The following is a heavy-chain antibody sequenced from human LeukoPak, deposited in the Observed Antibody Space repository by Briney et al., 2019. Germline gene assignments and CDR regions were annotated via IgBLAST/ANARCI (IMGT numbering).Heavy chain of an antibody. V-gene: IGHV3-11*01. CDR3: ARNYGDYRGSYWYFDL. D-gene: IGHD4-17*01. Sequence: GGSLRLSCAASGFTFSDYYMSWIRQAPGKGLEWVSYISSSSSTIYYADSVKGRFTISRDNAKNSLYLQMNSLRDEDTAVYYCARNYGDYRGSYWYFDLWGRGTLVTVSS. CDR1: GFTFSDYY. J-gene: IGHJ2*01. CDR2: ISSSSSTI.